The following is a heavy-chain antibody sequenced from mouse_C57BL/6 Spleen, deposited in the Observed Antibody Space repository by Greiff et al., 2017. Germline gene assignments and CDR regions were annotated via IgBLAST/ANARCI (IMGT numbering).Heavy chain of an antibody. Sequence: VQLKESGAELVRPGASVKLSCTASGFNIKDDYMHWVKQRPEQGLEWIGWIDPENGDTEYASKFQGKATITADTSSNTAYLQLSSLTSEDTAVYYCTTNYDYGVGYFDVWGTGTTVTVSS. D-gene: IGHD2-4*01. V-gene: IGHV14-4*01. CDR3: TTNYDYGVGYFDV. CDR1: GFNIKDDY. CDR2: IDPENGDT. J-gene: IGHJ1*03.